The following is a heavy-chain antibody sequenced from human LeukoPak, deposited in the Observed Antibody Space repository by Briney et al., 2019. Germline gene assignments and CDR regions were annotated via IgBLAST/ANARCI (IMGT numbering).Heavy chain of an antibody. J-gene: IGHJ4*02. CDR1: GFTFSSYS. D-gene: IGHD3-22*01. Sequence: GGSLRLSCAASGFTFSSYSMNWVRQAPGKGLEWVSYISSSSSTIYYADSVKGRFTISRDNAKNSLFLQMNSLGAEDSAVYYCAREEGIDGSGYYYVLGYWGQGTLVTVSS. CDR3: AREEGIDGSGYYYVLGY. CDR2: ISSSSSTI. V-gene: IGHV3-48*04.